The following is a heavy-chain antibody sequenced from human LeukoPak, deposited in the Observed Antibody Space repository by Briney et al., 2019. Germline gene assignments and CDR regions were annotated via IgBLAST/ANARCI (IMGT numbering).Heavy chain of an antibody. D-gene: IGHD2-8*01. Sequence: GGSLRLSCAASGFTVSSNYVSWVREAPGKGLEWVSVIYIDGSTYYKDSVKGRFIISRDNSKNTLYLQMNSLRAEDTAVYYCARGGRPYCTNGVCYSAGPWGFDYWGQGTLVTVSS. CDR2: IYIDGST. V-gene: IGHV3-53*01. CDR1: GFTVSSNY. CDR3: ARGGRPYCTNGVCYSAGPWGFDY. J-gene: IGHJ4*02.